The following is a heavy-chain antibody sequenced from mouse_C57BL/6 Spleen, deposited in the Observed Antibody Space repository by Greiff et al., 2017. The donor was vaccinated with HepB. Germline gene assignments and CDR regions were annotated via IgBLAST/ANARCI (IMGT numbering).Heavy chain of an antibody. V-gene: IGHV1-69*01. CDR1: GYTFTSYW. CDR2: IDPSDSYT. J-gene: IGHJ4*01. D-gene: IGHD2-4*01. Sequence: QVQLQQPGAELVMPGASVKLTCKASGYTFTSYWMHWVKQRPGQGLEWIGEIDPSDSYTNDNPKFKGKSTLTVEKYSSTAYMQLSSLTSEDAAVYYCARRACYDYLDAMDYWGQGTSVTVSS. CDR3: ARRACYDYLDAMDY.